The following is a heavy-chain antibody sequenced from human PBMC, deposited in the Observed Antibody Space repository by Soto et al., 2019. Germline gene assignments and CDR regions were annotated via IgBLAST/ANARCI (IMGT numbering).Heavy chain of an antibody. CDR3: GRGRSGQIVVFY. CDR1: GYTFTGRY. CDR2: IGPESGAT. J-gene: IGHJ4*02. D-gene: IGHD1-26*01. Sequence: ASVKVSCKASGYTFTGRYIHCVRQAPEQGPEWMGEIGPESGATRYAQKFQGRVTMTRDTSITTVYMELKNLSPDDTAVYYCGRGRSGQIVVFYWGQGTPVTVSS. V-gene: IGHV1-2*02.